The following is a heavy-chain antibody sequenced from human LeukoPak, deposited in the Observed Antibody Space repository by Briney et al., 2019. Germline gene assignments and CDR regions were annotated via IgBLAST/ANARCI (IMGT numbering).Heavy chain of an antibody. Sequence: SETLSLTCAVYGGSFSGYYWSWIRQPPGKGLEWIGEINHSGSTNYNPSLKSRVTISVDTSKNQFSLKLSSVTAADTAVYYCAGAAIDYYYYGMDVWGQGTTVTVSS. J-gene: IGHJ6*02. CDR1: GGSFSGYY. CDR2: INHSGST. CDR3: AGAAIDYYYYGMDV. D-gene: IGHD2-2*01. V-gene: IGHV4-34*01.